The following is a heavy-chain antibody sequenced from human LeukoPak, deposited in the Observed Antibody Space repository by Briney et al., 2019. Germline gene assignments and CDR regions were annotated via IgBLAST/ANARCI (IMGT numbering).Heavy chain of an antibody. CDR1: GGSISSGSYY. V-gene: IGHV4-61*02. Sequence: SQTPSLTCTVSGGSISSGSYYWTWIRQPAGKGLEWIGRIYASGTTNYNPSLNSRLTMSVDTSKNQFSLKLSSVTAADTAVYYCAADFSLWGRGTLVTVSS. D-gene: IGHD2/OR15-2a*01. CDR2: IYASGTT. CDR3: AADFSL. J-gene: IGHJ2*01.